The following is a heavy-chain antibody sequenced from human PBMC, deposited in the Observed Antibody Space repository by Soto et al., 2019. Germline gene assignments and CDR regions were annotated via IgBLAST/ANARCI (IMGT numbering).Heavy chain of an antibody. CDR1: GGTFSSYT. CDR2: IIPILGIA. CDR3: ARDRMDCSGGSGDYNWFDP. Sequence: QVQLVQSGAEVKKPGSSVKVSCKASGGTFSSYTISWVRQAPGQGLEWMGRIIPILGIANYAQKFQGRVTITADKSTSTAYMELSSLRSEDTAVYYCARDRMDCSGGSGDYNWFDPWGQGTLVTVSS. J-gene: IGHJ5*02. V-gene: IGHV1-69*08. D-gene: IGHD2-15*01.